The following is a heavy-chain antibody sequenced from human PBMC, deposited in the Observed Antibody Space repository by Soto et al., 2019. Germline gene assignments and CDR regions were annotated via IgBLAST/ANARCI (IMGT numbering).Heavy chain of an antibody. CDR3: AKGKGGCY. CDR1: GFTFSSYG. J-gene: IGHJ4*02. CDR2: ISCDGINK. Sequence: QVQLVESGGGVVQPGRSLRLSCAASGFTFSSYGMHWVRQAPGKGLEWVAVISCDGINKYYADSVKGRFTISRDNSKNSLYLQMNSRRAEDTAVYYCAKGKGGCYWGQGTLVTVSS. V-gene: IGHV3-30*18.